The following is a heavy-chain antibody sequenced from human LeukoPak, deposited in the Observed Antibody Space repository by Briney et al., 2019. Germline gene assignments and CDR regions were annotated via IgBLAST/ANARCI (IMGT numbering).Heavy chain of an antibody. CDR3: AREAGYGSGWFGY. V-gene: IGHV3-48*02. CDR1: GFTLSSYS. J-gene: IGHJ4*02. Sequence: GGALRLSGAASGFTLSSYSMTWVRQAPGKGLEWVSYIRGISNTINYADSVKGRFTISRDNAKTSLYLQMNSLRDEDTAVYYCAREAGYGSGWFGYWGQGTLVTVSS. CDR2: IRGISNTI. D-gene: IGHD6-19*01.